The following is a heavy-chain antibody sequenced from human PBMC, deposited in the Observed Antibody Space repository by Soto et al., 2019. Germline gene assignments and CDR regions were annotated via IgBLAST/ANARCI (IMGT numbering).Heavy chain of an antibody. V-gene: IGHV4-34*01. D-gene: IGHD6-19*01. Sequence: SETLSLTCAVYGGSFSGYYWSWIRQPPGKGLEWIGEINHSGSTNYNPSLKSRVTISVDTSKNQFSLKLSSVTAADTAVYYCARGRTPPLYTVAGTQSRNLFDYWGQGTLVTVSS. J-gene: IGHJ4*02. CDR3: ARGRTPPLYTVAGTQSRNLFDY. CDR1: GGSFSGYY. CDR2: INHSGST.